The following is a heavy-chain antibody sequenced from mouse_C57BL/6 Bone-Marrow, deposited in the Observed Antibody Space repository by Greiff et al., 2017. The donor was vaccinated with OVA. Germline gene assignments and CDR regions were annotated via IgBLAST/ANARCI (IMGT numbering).Heavy chain of an antibody. CDR3: ARNSGLRQGGDYAMDY. CDR2: IWTGGGT. CDR1: GFSFTSYA. J-gene: IGHJ4*01. V-gene: IGHV2-9-1*01. Sequence: VMLVESGPGLVAPSQSLSITCTVSGFSFTSYAISWVRQPPGKGLEWLGVIWTGGGTNYNSALKSRLSISKDNSKSQVFLKMNSLQTDDTARYYCARNSGLRQGGDYAMDYWGQGTSVTVSS. D-gene: IGHD2-4*01.